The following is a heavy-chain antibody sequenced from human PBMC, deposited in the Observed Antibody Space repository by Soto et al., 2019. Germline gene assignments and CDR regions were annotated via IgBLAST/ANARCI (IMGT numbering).Heavy chain of an antibody. Sequence: EMQLLESGGGLVQPGGSLRLSCVVSGFSFSTYGVTWVRQAPGKGLEWVCGVSGGSGVTYYTDSVKGRFTISGDDSKNTVYLQMHSLRGEDTAVYYCTRWNGYGDLWGQGTLVTVSS. V-gene: IGHV3-23*01. CDR1: GFSFSTYG. CDR3: TRWNGYGDL. J-gene: IGHJ5*02. CDR2: VSGGSGVT. D-gene: IGHD1-1*01.